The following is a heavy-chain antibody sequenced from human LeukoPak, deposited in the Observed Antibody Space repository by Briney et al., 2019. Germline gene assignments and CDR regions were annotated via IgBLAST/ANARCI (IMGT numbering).Heavy chain of an antibody. D-gene: IGHD5-18*01. J-gene: IGHJ4*02. CDR1: GYTFTDYY. Sequence: ASVKVSCKASGYTFTDYYMHWVRQAPGQGLEWMGWINPNSGGTNYAQKFQGRVTMTRDTSISTAYMELSRLRSDDTAVYYCARENAGYSYGSGCDYWGQGTLVTVSS. V-gene: IGHV1-2*02. CDR3: ARENAGYSYGSGCDY. CDR2: INPNSGGT.